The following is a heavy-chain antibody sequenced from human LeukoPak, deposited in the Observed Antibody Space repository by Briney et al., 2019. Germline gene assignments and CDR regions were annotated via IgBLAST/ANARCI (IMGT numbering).Heavy chain of an antibody. CDR2: ISGSGAST. CDR1: GFTFSTNA. D-gene: IGHD6-13*01. CDR3: ATHIAAAGTQGY. V-gene: IGHV3-23*01. Sequence: GGSLRLSCLTSGFTFSTNAMSWVRQAPGKGLEWISGISGSGASTYYADSVTGRFTISRDNARNTLYLQMNSLRGDDTAVYYCATHIAAAGTQGYWGQGTLVTVSS. J-gene: IGHJ4*02.